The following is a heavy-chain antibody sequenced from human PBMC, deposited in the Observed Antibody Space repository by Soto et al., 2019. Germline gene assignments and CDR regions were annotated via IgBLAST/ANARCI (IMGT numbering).Heavy chain of an antibody. D-gene: IGHD2-8*01. Sequence: EMRLLESGGGLVQPGGSLRLSCVASGFPFSSYAMSWVRQTPGKGLEWVSGISGSGGRTYYADSVKGRFTISRDNSNNTLSLHMHILLVEATAVYLSAKGVYYSLFDIWGKWTMVTASA. CDR1: GFPFSSYA. V-gene: IGHV3-23*01. CDR2: ISGSGGRT. CDR3: AKGVYYSLFDI. J-gene: IGHJ3*02.